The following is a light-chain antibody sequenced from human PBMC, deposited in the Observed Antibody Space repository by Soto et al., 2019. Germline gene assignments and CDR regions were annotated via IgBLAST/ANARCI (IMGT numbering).Light chain of an antibody. Sequence: AIRMTQSPSSFSASTGDRVTITCRASQGISSYLAWYQQKPAKAPKLLIYAASTLQSVVPSRFSGSGSGTDFTLTISCLQSEDVATYYCQQYYSYQLTFVGGNKAEIK. CDR1: QGISSY. CDR2: AAS. J-gene: IGKJ4*01. CDR3: QQYYSYQLT. V-gene: IGKV1-8*01.